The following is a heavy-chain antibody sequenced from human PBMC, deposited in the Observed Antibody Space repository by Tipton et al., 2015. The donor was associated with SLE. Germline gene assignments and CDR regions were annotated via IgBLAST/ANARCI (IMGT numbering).Heavy chain of an antibody. J-gene: IGHJ4*02. Sequence: LRLSCAVYGGSFSGYYWSWIRQPPGKGLEWIGEINHSGSTNYNPSLKSRVTISVDTSKNQFSLKLSSVTAADTAVYYCARVRARYFDYWGQGTLVTVSS. CDR3: ARVRARYFDY. CDR2: INHSGST. CDR1: GGSFSGYY. V-gene: IGHV4-34*01.